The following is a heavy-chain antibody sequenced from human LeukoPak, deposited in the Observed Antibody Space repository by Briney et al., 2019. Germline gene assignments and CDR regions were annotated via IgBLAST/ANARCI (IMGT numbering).Heavy chain of an antibody. CDR3: GRDYLRGNYPRYFDL. Sequence: SETLSLTCTVSGGSISSSSYYRGWIRQPPGEGLEWIGSLYYSGTTYYSPSLQSRATISVDTSKNHFSLKLISLTAADTGVYYCGRDYLRGNYPRYFDLWGQGTLVTVSS. V-gene: IGHV4-39*07. CDR1: GGSISSSSYY. D-gene: IGHD1-26*01. J-gene: IGHJ4*02. CDR2: LYYSGTT.